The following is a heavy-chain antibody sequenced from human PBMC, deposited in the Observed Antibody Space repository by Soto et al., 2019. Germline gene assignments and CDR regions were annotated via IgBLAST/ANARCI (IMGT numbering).Heavy chain of an antibody. J-gene: IGHJ6*03. CDR3: ARSLSDLDIVVVPDLGFGMDV. D-gene: IGHD2-2*03. Sequence: ASVKVSCKASGYTFTSYDINWVRQATGHGLEWMGWMNPNSGNTCYAQKFQGRVTMTRNTSISTAYMELSSLRSEDTAVYYCARSLSDLDIVVVPDLGFGMDVWGTGTTVTVSS. CDR1: GYTFTSYD. V-gene: IGHV1-8*01. CDR2: MNPNSGNT.